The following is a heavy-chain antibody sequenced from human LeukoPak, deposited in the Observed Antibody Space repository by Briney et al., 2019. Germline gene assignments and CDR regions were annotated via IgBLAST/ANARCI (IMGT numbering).Heavy chain of an antibody. CDR3: ARGRVEDYYDSSGEDY. Sequence: AETLSLTCAVYGGSFSGYYWSWIRQTPGKGLEWIGEINHSGSTNSNPSLNSLVTISVDTSKNQFSLKLSSVTAADTAVYYCARGRVEDYYDSSGEDYWGQGTLVTVSS. CDR1: GGSFSGYY. D-gene: IGHD3-22*01. J-gene: IGHJ4*02. V-gene: IGHV4-34*01. CDR2: INHSGST.